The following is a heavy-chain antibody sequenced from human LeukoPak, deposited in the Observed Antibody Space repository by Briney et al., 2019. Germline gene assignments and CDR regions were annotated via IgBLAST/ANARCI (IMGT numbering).Heavy chain of an antibody. J-gene: IGHJ6*03. CDR2: ISPNSGNT. Sequence: GAAVKVSCKASGYTFPNFGITWVRHAPGQGLEWMGWISPNSGNTKSAQKFQGRVTMTTDTSTSTACMELRSLRSDDTAVYYCARQGVTAAENNYFYYYMDFWGKGTTVTVSS. CDR1: GYTFPNFG. D-gene: IGHD6-13*01. V-gene: IGHV1-18*01. CDR3: ARQGVTAAENNYFYYYMDF.